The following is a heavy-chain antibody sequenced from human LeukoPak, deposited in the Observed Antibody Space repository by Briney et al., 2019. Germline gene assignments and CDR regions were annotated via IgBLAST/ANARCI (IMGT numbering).Heavy chain of an antibody. Sequence: SGPTLVKPTQTLTLTCTFSGFSLSTTAESVGWIRQPPGKALEWLALIYWNDDKRYSPSLKSRLTITKDTSKNQVVLTMTNMDLVDTGTYYCAHGTVFEYASGTYDYWGQGTLVTISS. CDR3: AHGTVFEYASGTYDY. CDR2: IYWNDDK. D-gene: IGHD3-10*01. CDR1: GFSLSTTAES. J-gene: IGHJ4*02. V-gene: IGHV2-5*01.